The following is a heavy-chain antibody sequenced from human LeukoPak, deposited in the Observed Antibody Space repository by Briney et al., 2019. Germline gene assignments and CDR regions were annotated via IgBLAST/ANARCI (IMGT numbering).Heavy chain of an antibody. CDR3: ARHPSYDFWSGYYLDY. V-gene: IGHV1-69*13. J-gene: IGHJ4*02. CDR2: IIPIFGTA. CDR1: GGTFSSYA. D-gene: IGHD3-3*01. Sequence: SVKVSCKASGGTFSSYAISWVRQAPGQGLEWMGGIIPIFGTANYAQKFQGRVTITADESTSTAYMELSSLRSEDTAVYYCARHPSYDFWSGYYLDYWGQGTLVTVSS.